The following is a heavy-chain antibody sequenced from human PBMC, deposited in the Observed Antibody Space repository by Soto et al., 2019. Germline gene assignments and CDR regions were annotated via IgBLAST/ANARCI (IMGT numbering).Heavy chain of an antibody. CDR3: AKDTVEEEGQTEAYYYDSSGGSSNWFDP. J-gene: IGHJ5*02. Sequence: PGGSLRLSCAASGFSFSSYGMHWVRQAPGKGLEWVAVISYDGSNKYYADSVKGRFTISRDNSKNTLYLQMNSLRAEDTAVYYCAKDTVEEEGQTEAYYYDSSGGSSNWFDPWGQGTLVTVSS. D-gene: IGHD3-22*01. CDR2: ISYDGSNK. V-gene: IGHV3-30*18. CDR1: GFSFSSYG.